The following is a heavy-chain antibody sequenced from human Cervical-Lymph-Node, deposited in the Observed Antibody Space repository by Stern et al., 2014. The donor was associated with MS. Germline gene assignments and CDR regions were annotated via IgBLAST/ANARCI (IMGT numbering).Heavy chain of an antibody. J-gene: IGHJ4*02. D-gene: IGHD1-26*01. CDR1: GFTFSSSW. V-gene: IGHV3-74*01. CDR2: INSDGSTT. CDR3: ATFASGLMGGINY. Sequence: EVQLVESGGGLVQPGGSLRLSCAASGFTFSSSWMHWVRQGPGKGLVLVSRINSDGSTTNYTDSVKGRFTVSRDNAESTLYLQMNSLRAEDTAVYYCATFASGLMGGINYWGQGTLVTVSS.